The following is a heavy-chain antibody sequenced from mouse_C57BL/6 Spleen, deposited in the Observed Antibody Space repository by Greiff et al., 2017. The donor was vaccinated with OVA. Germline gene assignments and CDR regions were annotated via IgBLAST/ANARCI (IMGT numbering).Heavy chain of an antibody. D-gene: IGHD3-2*02. V-gene: IGHV14-2*01. CDR1: GFNIKDYY. CDR2: IDPADGDT. Sequence: EVQLQESGAELVKPGASVKLSCTASGFNIKDYYMHWVKQRTEPGLEWLGRIDPADGDTKSAPKFQGQAPITADTSSNTAYLQLSSLTSEDTAVYYCARSSSGPAWFAYWGQGTLVTVSA. J-gene: IGHJ3*01. CDR3: ARSSSGPAWFAY.